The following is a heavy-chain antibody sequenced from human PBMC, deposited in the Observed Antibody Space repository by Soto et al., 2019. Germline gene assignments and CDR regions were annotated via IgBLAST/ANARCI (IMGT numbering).Heavy chain of an antibody. D-gene: IGHD3-10*01. V-gene: IGHV3-21*01. J-gene: IGHJ6*02. CDR1: GFTYSSYS. CDR2: ISSSGSYI. Sequence: GSLRLSCAASGFTYSSYSMNWVRQAPGKGLEWVASISSSGSYIYYADSVKGRFTISRDNAKNTLYLQMNSLRAEDTAVYYCAKDDGSGSYYNSYYYYYGMDVWGQGTTVTVSS. CDR3: AKDDGSGSYYNSYYYYYGMDV.